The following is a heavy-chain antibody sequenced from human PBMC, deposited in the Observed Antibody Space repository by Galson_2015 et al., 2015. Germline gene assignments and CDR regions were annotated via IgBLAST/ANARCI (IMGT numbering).Heavy chain of an antibody. Sequence: SLRLSCAASGFTFSSYAMSWVRQAPGKGLEWVSYISSSSSTIYYADSVKGRFTISRDNAKNSLYLQMNSLRAEDTAVYYCARARGDYYYDSSGYHYGMDVWGQGTTVTVSS. J-gene: IGHJ6*02. CDR2: ISSSSSTI. V-gene: IGHV3-48*01. CDR3: ARARGDYYYDSSGYHYGMDV. CDR1: GFTFSSYA. D-gene: IGHD3-22*01.